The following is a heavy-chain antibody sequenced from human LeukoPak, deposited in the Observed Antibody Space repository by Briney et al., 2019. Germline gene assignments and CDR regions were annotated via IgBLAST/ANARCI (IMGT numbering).Heavy chain of an antibody. J-gene: IGHJ4*02. Sequence: GGSLRLSCAASGFTFSMYGMSWVRQAPGKGLEWVSGMNWNGVTTAYGDSVKGRFSISRDNAKSSLFLQMDSLRVEDTALYFCARERRGSYFHDSWGQGTLVTVSS. CDR3: ARERRGSYFHDS. CDR2: MNWNGVTT. D-gene: IGHD1-26*01. V-gene: IGHV3-20*04. CDR1: GFTFSMYG.